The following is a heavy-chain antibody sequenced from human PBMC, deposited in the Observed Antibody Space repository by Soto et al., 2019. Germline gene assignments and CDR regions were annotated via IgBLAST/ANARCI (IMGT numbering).Heavy chain of an antibody. CDR1: GFTFSTYA. Sequence: EVQLLESGGGLVQPGGSLRLSCAASGFTFSTYAMIWVRQAPGKGLEWVSVITGSGGSTYYADSVKGRFTISRDTXKNTRFLQMNSLRAEDTAVYYCAKDRYGDYGGIDYWGQGTMVTVSS. V-gene: IGHV3-23*01. CDR2: ITGSGGST. D-gene: IGHD4-17*01. J-gene: IGHJ4*02. CDR3: AKDRYGDYGGIDY.